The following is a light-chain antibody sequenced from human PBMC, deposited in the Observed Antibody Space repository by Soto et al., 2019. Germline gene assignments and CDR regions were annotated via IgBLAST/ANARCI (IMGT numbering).Light chain of an antibody. CDR3: AAWDDSLNGVV. V-gene: IGLV1-44*01. CDR2: SNN. J-gene: IGLJ2*01. CDR1: SSNIGSNT. Sequence: QSVLTQPPSASGTPGQRVTISCSGSSSNIGSNTVNWYQQLPGTAPQLLIYSNNQRPSGVPDRFSGSKSGTSASPAISGLQSEDEADYYCAAWDDSLNGVVFGGGTQLTVL.